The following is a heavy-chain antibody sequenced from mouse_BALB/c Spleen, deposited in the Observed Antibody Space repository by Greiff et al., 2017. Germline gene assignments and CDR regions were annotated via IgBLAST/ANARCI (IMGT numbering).Heavy chain of an antibody. CDR2: IYPGNGDT. CDR3: ARGGYYPYYFDY. Sequence: QVQLQQPGAELVKPGASVKMSCKASGYTFTSYNMHWVKQTPGQGLEWIGAIYPGNGDTSYNQKFKGKATLTADKSSSTAYMQLSSLTSEDSAVYYCARGGYYPYYFDYWGQGTTLTVSS. J-gene: IGHJ2*01. D-gene: IGHD1-1*01. CDR1: GYTFTSYN. V-gene: IGHV1-12*01.